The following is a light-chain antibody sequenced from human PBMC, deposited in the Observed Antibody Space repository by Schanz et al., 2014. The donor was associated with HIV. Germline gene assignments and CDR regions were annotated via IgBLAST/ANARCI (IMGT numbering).Light chain of an antibody. CDR3: QQRANWPPIT. CDR2: ATS. Sequence: PGERATLSCRASQSVGGSQLAWFQLKRGQPPRLLIYATSFRAVGIPDRFSGSGSETDFTLTISSLEPEDFAVYYCQQRANWPPITFGQGTRLEIK. CDR1: QSVGGSQ. J-gene: IGKJ5*01. V-gene: IGKV3D-20*02.